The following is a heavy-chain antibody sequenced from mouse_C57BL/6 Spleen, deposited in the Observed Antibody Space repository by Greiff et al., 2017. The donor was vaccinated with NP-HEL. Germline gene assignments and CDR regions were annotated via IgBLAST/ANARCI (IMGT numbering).Heavy chain of an antibody. V-gene: IGHV7-3*01. Sequence: DVMLVESGGGLVQPGGSLSLSCAASGFTFTDYYMSWVRQPPGKALAWLGFIRNKANGYTTEYSASVKGRFTISRDNSQSILYLQRNALRAEDSATYYCARYLGILDYWGQGTTLTVAS. CDR1: GFTFTDYY. CDR2: IRNKANGYTT. CDR3: ARYLGILDY. D-gene: IGHD1-1*01. J-gene: IGHJ2*01.